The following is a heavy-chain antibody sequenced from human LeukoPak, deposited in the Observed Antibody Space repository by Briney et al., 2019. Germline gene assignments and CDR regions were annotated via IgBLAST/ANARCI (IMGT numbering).Heavy chain of an antibody. CDR1: GYTFTGYY. CDR3: ARVPAGYYLDY. CDR2: LNPNSGGT. J-gene: IGHJ4*02. V-gene: IGHV1-2*04. Sequence: GASVKVSCKGSGYTFTGYYYHWVRQAPGQGHEWMGRLNPNSGGTNYAQKFQGWVTMTRDTSISTAYTELSRLRAADTAVYYCARVPAGYYLDYWGQGTLVTVSS.